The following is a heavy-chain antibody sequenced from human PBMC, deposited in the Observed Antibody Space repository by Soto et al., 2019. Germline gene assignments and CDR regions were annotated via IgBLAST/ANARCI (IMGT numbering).Heavy chain of an antibody. J-gene: IGHJ4*02. CDR1: GGSMSSPNW. CDR3: ATGSHYYYGSGGMWDS. D-gene: IGHD3-10*01. Sequence: QVRLQESGPGLVKPSGTLSLTCLVSGGSMSSPNWWTWVRQAPVKGLEWIAEIHHSGATNYSPSLKSRTVISIDKSNNQFSLQLTSVNAADTAVYYCATGSHYYYGSGGMWDSWRRGALVTVSS. V-gene: IGHV4-4*02. CDR2: IHHSGAT.